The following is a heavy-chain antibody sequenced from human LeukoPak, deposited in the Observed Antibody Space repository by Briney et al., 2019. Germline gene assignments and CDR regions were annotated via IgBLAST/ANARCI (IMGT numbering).Heavy chain of an antibody. V-gene: IGHV1-18*01. D-gene: IGHD3-10*01. Sequence: ASVTVSCKPSVYTFTIYGISWVRQAPGQGLEWMGWISAYNGNTNYAQQLQGRVTMTTDTSTSTAYMELRSLRSDDTAVYYCARDPTVLWFGESLSFDYWGQGTLVTVSS. J-gene: IGHJ4*02. CDR2: ISAYNGNT. CDR3: ARDPTVLWFGESLSFDY. CDR1: VYTFTIYG.